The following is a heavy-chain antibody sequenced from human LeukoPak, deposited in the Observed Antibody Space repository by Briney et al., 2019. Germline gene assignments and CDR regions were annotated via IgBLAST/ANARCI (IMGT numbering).Heavy chain of an antibody. CDR1: GFSIRSSW. D-gene: IGHD3-10*01. J-gene: IGHJ4*02. V-gene: IGHV3-7*03. Sequence: GGSLRLSCVVSGFSIRSSWMSWVCQAPGKGPEWVANIKDDETEKYYAESVKGRFAISRDNAMNSLYLQMNSLRVEDTAVYYCARLVFGELRYFDYWGQGTLVPVSS. CDR3: ARLVFGELRYFDY. CDR2: IKDDETEK.